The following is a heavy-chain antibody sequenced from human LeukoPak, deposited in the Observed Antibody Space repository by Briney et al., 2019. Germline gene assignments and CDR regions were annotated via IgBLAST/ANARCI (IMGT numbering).Heavy chain of an antibody. CDR2: IYYSGST. J-gene: IGHJ4*02. CDR3: GRLILGGLSLDY. Sequence: SETLSLTCTVSGGSISSSSYYWGWIRQPPGKGLEWIGSIYYSGSTYYNPSLKSRVTISVDTSKNQFSLKLSSVTAADTAVYYCGRLILGGLSLDYWAQEPLVTVS. CDR1: GGSISSSSYY. V-gene: IGHV4-39*01. D-gene: IGHD3-16*02.